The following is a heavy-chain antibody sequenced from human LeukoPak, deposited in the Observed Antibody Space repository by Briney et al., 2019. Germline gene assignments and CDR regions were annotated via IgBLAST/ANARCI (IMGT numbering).Heavy chain of an antibody. Sequence: GESLKISCKGSGYSFTSYCIGWVRQMPGKGLEWMGIIYPGDSDTRYSPSFQGQVTISADKSISTAYLQWSSLKASDTAMYYCARAQYRRGYYYYYMDVWGKGTTVTVSS. D-gene: IGHD5-18*01. V-gene: IGHV5-51*01. CDR3: ARAQYRRGYYYYYMDV. CDR1: GYSFTSYC. J-gene: IGHJ6*03. CDR2: IYPGDSDT.